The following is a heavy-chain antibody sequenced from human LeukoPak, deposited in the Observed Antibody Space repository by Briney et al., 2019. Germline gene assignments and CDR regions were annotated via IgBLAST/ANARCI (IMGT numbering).Heavy chain of an antibody. V-gene: IGHV3-30*04. CDR3: ARDLSGSGSYYNWFDP. D-gene: IGHD3-10*01. CDR2: ISYDGSNK. CDR1: GFTFSSYA. J-gene: IGHJ5*02. Sequence: QTGRSLRLSCAASGFTFSSYAMHWVRQAPGKGLEWVPVISYDGSNKYYADSVKGRFTISRDNSKNTLYLQMNSLRAEDTAVYYCARDLSGSGSYYNWFDPWGQGTLVTVPS.